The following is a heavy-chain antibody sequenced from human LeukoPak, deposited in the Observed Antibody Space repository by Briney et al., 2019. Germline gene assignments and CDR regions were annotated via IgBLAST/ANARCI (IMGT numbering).Heavy chain of an antibody. CDR3: ATTEYDFWSGYHDY. V-gene: IGHV4-61*02. D-gene: IGHD3-3*01. J-gene: IGHJ4*02. Sequence: PSETLSLTCTVSGGSISSGSYYWSWIRQPAGKGLEWIGRIYTSESTNYNPSLKSRVTISVDTSKNQFSLKLSSVTAADTAVYYCATTEYDFWSGYHDYWGRGTLVTVSS. CDR2: IYTSEST. CDR1: GGSISSGSYY.